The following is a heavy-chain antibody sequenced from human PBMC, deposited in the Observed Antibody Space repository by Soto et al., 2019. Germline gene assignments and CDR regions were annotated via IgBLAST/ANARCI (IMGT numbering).Heavy chain of an antibody. CDR3: AWAGDSSGWYEAMFYFDY. Sequence: ASVKVSCKASGYTFTSTWMDWVRQAPGQGLEWMGIINPYGGAATYAEKFQGRVTMTRDTSTATDYMELSSLRSEDTAMYYCAWAGDSSGWYEAMFYFDYWGQGTLVTVSS. V-gene: IGHV1-46*01. CDR1: GYTFTSTW. CDR2: INPYGGAA. J-gene: IGHJ4*02. D-gene: IGHD6-19*01.